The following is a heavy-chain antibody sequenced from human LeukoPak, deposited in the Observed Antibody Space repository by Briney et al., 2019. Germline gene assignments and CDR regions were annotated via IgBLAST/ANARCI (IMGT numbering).Heavy chain of an antibody. V-gene: IGHV3-30-3*01. J-gene: IGHJ6*02. CDR1: GFTFSSYA. D-gene: IGHD3-22*01. Sequence: PGGSLRLSCAASGFTFSSYAMHWVRQAPGKGLEWVAVISYDGSNKYYADSVKGRFTISRDNSKNTLYLQMNSLRAEDTAVYYCAREGYYYDSSGYYYRSVAQRNYYYYGMDVWGQGTTVTVSS. CDR3: AREGYYYDSSGYYYRSVAQRNYYYYGMDV. CDR2: ISYDGSNK.